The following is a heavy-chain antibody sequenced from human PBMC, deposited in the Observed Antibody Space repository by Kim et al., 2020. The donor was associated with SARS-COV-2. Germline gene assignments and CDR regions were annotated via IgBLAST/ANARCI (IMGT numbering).Heavy chain of an antibody. V-gene: IGHV1-24*01. CDR2: FDPEDGET. CDR1: GYTLTELS. J-gene: IGHJ4*02. D-gene: IGHD3-22*01. Sequence: ASVKVSCKVSGYTLTELSMHWVRQAPGKGLEWMGGFDPEDGETIYAQKFQGRVTMTEDTSTDTAYMELSSLRSEDTAVYYFATLDSSGYYKEYYFDYWGQGTLLTVSS. CDR3: ATLDSSGYYKEYYFDY.